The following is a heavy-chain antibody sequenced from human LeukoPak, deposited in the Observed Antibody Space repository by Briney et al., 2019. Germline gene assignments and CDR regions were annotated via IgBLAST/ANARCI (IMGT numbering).Heavy chain of an antibody. CDR2: IHPNSGGT. V-gene: IGHV1-2*02. D-gene: IGHD3-16*01. CDR3: ARDYEGERSDFDY. Sequence: ASVKVSCKASGYTXTEYYIHGVRQAPGQGLEWMGWIHPNSGGTKYAQKFQGRVTMTRDTSITTVYMELSSLGSDDTAVYYCARDYEGERSDFDYWGQGALVTVSS. J-gene: IGHJ4*02. CDR1: GYTXTEYY.